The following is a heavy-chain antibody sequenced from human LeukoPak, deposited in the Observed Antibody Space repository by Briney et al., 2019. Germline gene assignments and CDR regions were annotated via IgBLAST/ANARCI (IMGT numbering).Heavy chain of an antibody. J-gene: IGHJ6*03. V-gene: IGHV3-7*01. Sequence: PGGSLRLSCAASGFTFSSYWMSWVRQAPGKGLEWVASIKQDGSQRYYVDSVKGRFTISRDNAEKSLYLQMNSLRADDTAIYYCARVHYYGSRYYYMDVWGKGTTVTISS. CDR1: GFTFSSYW. CDR2: IKQDGSQR. D-gene: IGHD3-10*01. CDR3: ARVHYYGSRYYYMDV.